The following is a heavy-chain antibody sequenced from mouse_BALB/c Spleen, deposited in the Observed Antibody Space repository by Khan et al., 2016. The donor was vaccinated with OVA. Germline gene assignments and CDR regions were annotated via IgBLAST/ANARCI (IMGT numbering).Heavy chain of an antibody. V-gene: IGHV1S132*01. Sequence: VQLQQSGAELVRPGASVKVSCKTSGYSFTNYWIHWVKQRSGQGLEWIARIYPGTDNTYYNEKLKDKATLTVDKSSSTAYMQLSSLKSEDSAVYFCAREEALYYFDYWGQGTTLTVSS. CDR2: IYPGTDNT. CDR3: AREEALYYFDY. J-gene: IGHJ2*01. CDR1: GYSFTNYW. D-gene: IGHD3-2*02.